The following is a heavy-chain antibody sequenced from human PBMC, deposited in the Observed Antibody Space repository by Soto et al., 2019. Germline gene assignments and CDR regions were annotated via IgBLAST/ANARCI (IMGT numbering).Heavy chain of an antibody. D-gene: IGHD5-12*01. CDR3: VTVVRGYNANGDL. Sequence: PGGSLRLSCVGSGFTFSSYWMGWVRQTPGKGLEWVATIKADGTEKYYVDSVKGRFTFSRDNAKTSVYLEMNSLRAEDTAVYYCVTVVRGYNANGDLWRQGTTVTVSS. CDR2: IKADGTEK. J-gene: IGHJ6*02. V-gene: IGHV3-7*03. CDR1: GFTFSSYW.